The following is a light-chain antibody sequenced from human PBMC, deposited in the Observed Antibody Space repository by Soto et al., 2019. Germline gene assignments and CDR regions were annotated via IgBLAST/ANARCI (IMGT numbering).Light chain of an antibody. J-gene: IGKJ2*01. CDR3: QQYGNSSYT. V-gene: IGKV3-20*01. CDR2: GAS. CDR1: QSVSSTY. Sequence: EIVLTQSPGTLSLSPGERATLSCRASQSVSSTYLAWYQQNPGQAPRLLIYGASSRATGIPDRFSGSGSGTDFTLTISRLEPEDFAVYFCQQYGNSSYTFGQGTKLEIK.